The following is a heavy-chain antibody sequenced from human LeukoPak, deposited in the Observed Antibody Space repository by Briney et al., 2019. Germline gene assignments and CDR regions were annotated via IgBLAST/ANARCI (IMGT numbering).Heavy chain of an antibody. D-gene: IGHD6-13*01. J-gene: IGHJ4*02. Sequence: GGSLRLSCAASGFTFSSYGMHWVRQAPGKGLEWVAVIWYDGSNKYYADSVKGRFTISRDNSKNTLYLQINSLRAEDTAVYYCEKDHESSWTGFDYWGQGTLVTVPS. CDR2: IWYDGSNK. CDR1: GFTFSSYG. V-gene: IGHV3-33*06. CDR3: EKDHESSWTGFDY.